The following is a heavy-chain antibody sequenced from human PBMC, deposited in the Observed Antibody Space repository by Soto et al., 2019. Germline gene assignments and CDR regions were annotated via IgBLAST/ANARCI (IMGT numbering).Heavy chain of an antibody. V-gene: IGHV1-58*02. J-gene: IGHJ4*02. CDR2: IVVGSGNT. D-gene: IGHD6-13*01. CDR3: AAQLPPGIAAAGPFDY. Sequence: QMQLVQSGPEVKKPGTSVKVSCKASGFTFTSSAMQWVRQARGQRLEWIGWIVVGSGNTNYAQKFQERVTITRDMSTSTAYMELSSLRSEDTAVYYCAAQLPPGIAAAGPFDYWGQGTLVTVSS. CDR1: GFTFTSSA.